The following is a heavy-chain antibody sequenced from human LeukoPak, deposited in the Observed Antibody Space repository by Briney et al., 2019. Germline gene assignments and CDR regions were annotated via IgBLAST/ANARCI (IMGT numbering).Heavy chain of an antibody. J-gene: IGHJ4*02. CDR3: AREGYGDYVRPFDY. Sequence: TLSLTCTVSGGSISSGSYYWSWIRQPAGKGLEWIGRIYTSGSTNYNPSLKSRVTISVDTSKNQFSLKLSSVTAADTAVYYCAREGYGDYVRPFDYWGQGTLVTVSS. CDR2: IYTSGST. D-gene: IGHD4-17*01. CDR1: GGSISSGSYY. V-gene: IGHV4-61*02.